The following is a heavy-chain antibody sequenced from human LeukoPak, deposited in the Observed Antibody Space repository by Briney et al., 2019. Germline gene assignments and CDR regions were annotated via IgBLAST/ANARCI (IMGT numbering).Heavy chain of an antibody. Sequence: GGSLRLSCAASGFTFSRYSMNGVRQAPGEGLGWVSYISSSSSTIYYADSVKGGFTISRYNAKNSLYLQMNSLRAEDTAVYYCAKDLECHSRSCFFQSWGQGTLVTVSS. J-gene: IGHJ4*02. CDR2: ISSSSSTI. D-gene: IGHD3-3*01. CDR3: AKDLECHSRSCFFQS. V-gene: IGHV3-48*01. CDR1: GFTFSRYS.